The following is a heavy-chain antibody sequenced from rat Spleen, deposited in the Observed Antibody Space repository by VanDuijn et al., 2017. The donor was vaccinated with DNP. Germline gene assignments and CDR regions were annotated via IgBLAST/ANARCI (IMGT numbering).Heavy chain of an antibody. J-gene: IGHJ2*01. V-gene: IGHV2-6*01. Sequence: QVQLKESGPGLVQPSQTLSLTCTVSGFSLNSYSVGWVRQPPGKGLEWIAAMSNGGSTYYNSPLKSRLSISRDTSKSQVFLKMTSLQTEDTAMYFCARSDYSDDSYYYGYFDYWGQGVMVTVSS. CDR2: MSNGGST. CDR3: ARSDYSDDSYYYGYFDY. CDR1: GFSLNSYS. D-gene: IGHD1-12*02.